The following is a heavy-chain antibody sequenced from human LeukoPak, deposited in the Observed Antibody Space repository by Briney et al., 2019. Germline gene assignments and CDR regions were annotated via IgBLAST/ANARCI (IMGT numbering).Heavy chain of an antibody. CDR1: GFTFSSYS. V-gene: IGHV3-21*04. D-gene: IGHD1-26*01. CDR2: ISSSSSYI. Sequence: GGSLRLSCAASGFTFSSYSMNWVRQAPGKGLEWVSSISSSSSYIYYADSVKGRFTISRDNAKNSLYLQMNSLRAEDTAVYHCAEVKWEFLATGDCFDFCGQ. J-gene: IGHJ4*02. CDR3: AEVKWEFLATGDCFDF.